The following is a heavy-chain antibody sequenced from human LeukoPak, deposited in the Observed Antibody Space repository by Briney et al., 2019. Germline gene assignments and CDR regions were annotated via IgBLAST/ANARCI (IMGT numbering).Heavy chain of an antibody. CDR3: AKRWYLDY. D-gene: IGHD4-23*01. V-gene: IGHV1-2*02. J-gene: IGHJ4*02. CDR2: INPNSGDT. CDR1: GYTFTDYY. Sequence: GASVTVSCKASGYTFTDYYINWVRQAPGQGLEWMGWINPNSGDTNYAQKFQDRVTMTRDTSISTAYIELNLLRSDDTAVYYCAKRWYLDYWGQGTLVTVSS.